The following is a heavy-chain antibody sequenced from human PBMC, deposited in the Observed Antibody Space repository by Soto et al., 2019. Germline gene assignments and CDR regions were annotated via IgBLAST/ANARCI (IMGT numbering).Heavy chain of an antibody. D-gene: IGHD3-22*01. CDR1: GYTLTELS. CDR3: ATGGIYYDSSGYHYYYYGMDV. V-gene: IGHV1-24*01. Sequence: ASVKVSCKVSGYTLTELSMHWVRQAPGKGLEWMGGFDPEDGETIYAQKFQGRVTMTEDASTDTAYMELSSLRSEDTAVYYCATGGIYYDSSGYHYYYYGMDVWGQGTTVTVSS. CDR2: FDPEDGET. J-gene: IGHJ6*02.